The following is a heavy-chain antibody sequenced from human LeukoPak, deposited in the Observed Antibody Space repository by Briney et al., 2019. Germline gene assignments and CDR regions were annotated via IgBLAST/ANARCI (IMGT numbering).Heavy chain of an antibody. D-gene: IGHD5-18*01. CDR2: IIPILGIA. V-gene: IGHV1-69*04. CDR1: GGTFSSYA. CDR3: ARFDSDTAMVPGGFDP. J-gene: IGHJ5*02. Sequence: ASVKVSCKASGGTFSSYATSWVRQAPGQGLEWMGRIIPILGIANYAQKFQGRVTITADKSTSTAYMELSSLRSEDTAVYYCARFDSDTAMVPGGFDPWGQGTLVTVSS.